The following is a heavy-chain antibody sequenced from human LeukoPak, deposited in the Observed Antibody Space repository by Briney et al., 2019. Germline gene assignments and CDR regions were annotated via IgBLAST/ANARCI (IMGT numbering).Heavy chain of an antibody. V-gene: IGHV7-4-1*02. CDR3: ARAASLILRYFDWYPGY. Sequence: ASVKVSCKASGYTFTSYAMNWVRQAPGQGLEWMGWINTNTGNPTYAQGFTGRFVFSLDTSVSTAYLQISSLKAEDTAVYYCARAASLILRYFDWYPGYWGQGTLVTVSS. CDR2: INTNTGNP. D-gene: IGHD3-9*01. J-gene: IGHJ4*02. CDR1: GYTFTSYA.